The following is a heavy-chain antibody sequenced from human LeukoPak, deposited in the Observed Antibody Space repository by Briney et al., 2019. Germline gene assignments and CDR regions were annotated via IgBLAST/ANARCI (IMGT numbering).Heavy chain of an antibody. J-gene: IGHJ4*02. V-gene: IGHV1-46*01. CDR2: INPSGGST. CDR1: GYTFTSYD. CDR3: ARLTAAADSGDY. Sequence: ASVKVSCKASGYTFTSYDINWVRQAPGQGLEWMGIINPSGGSTSYAQKFQGRVTMTRDTSTSTVYMELSSLRSEDTAVYYCARLTAAADSGDYWGQGTLVTVSS. D-gene: IGHD6-13*01.